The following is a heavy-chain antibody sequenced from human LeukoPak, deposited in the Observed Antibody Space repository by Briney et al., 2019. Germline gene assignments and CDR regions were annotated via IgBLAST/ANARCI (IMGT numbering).Heavy chain of an antibody. CDR1: GYTFTGYY. CDR2: INPNSGGT. CDR3: ARAAYDYVWGSYRYDYFDY. V-gene: IGHV1-2*02. Sequence: ASVKVSCKASGYTFTGYYMHWVRQAPGQGLEWMGWINPNSGGTNYAQKFQGRVTMTRDTSISTAYMELSRLRSDDTAVYYCARAAYDYVWGSYRYDYFDYWGQGTLVTVSS. D-gene: IGHD3-16*02. J-gene: IGHJ4*02.